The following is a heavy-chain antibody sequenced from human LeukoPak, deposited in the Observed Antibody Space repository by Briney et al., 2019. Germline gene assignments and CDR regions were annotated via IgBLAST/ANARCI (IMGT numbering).Heavy chain of an antibody. CDR3: TAYYDFLTGYNTRRDY. Sequence: GGSLRLSCAASGFPFTIAWMSWVRQAPGNGLEWIGRIRSKNDGGTTDYAAPVKGKFTISRDDSKSMLYLHMSSLTTEDTAIYYCTAYYDFLTGYNTRRDYWGRGTLVTVSP. J-gene: IGHJ4*02. CDR1: GFPFTIAW. CDR2: IRSKNDGGTT. D-gene: IGHD3-9*01. V-gene: IGHV3-15*01.